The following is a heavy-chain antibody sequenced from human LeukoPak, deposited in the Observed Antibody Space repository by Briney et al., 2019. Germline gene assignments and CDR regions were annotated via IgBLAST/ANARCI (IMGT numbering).Heavy chain of an antibody. D-gene: IGHD5-18*01. V-gene: IGHV4-30-4*08. CDR3: ARVSREDTAMVNYFDY. Sequence: SQTLSLTCTVSGGSISSGDYYWSWLRQPPGTGLEWMGFIYYSGSTYYNPSLKSRVTISVEPSRNQFSLKLRLVTAGDTAVYYCARVSREDTAMVNYFDYWGQGTLVTVSS. J-gene: IGHJ4*02. CDR1: GGSISSGDYY. CDR2: IYYSGST.